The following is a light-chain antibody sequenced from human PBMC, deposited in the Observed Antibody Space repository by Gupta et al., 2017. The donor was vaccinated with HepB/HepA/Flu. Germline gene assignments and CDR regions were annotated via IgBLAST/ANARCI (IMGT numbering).Light chain of an antibody. CDR1: SSDVGGYNY. J-gene: IGLJ3*02. Sequence: QSALTQPASVSGSPGQPITISCTGTSSDVGGYNYVSWDQQHPGKAPKLMIYDVSNRPSGVSNRFSGSKSGNTASLTISGLQAEDEADYYCSSYTSSSTPWVFGGGTKLTVL. CDR2: DVS. V-gene: IGLV2-14*01. CDR3: SSYTSSSTPWV.